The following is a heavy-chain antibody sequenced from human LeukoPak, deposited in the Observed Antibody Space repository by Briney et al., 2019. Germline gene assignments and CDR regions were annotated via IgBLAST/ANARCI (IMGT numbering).Heavy chain of an antibody. Sequence: ASVKVSCKASGYTLTDYYMHWVLQAPGQGLEWMGWINPNSGGTNYAQKFQGRVTMTRDTSISTAYMELSRLRSDYTAVYYCASLHSSGSYGYNWCDPSGQGTLVTVSS. D-gene: IGHD6-19*01. CDR2: INPNSGGT. CDR3: ASLHSSGSYGYNWCDP. V-gene: IGHV1-2*02. J-gene: IGHJ5*02. CDR1: GYTLTDYY.